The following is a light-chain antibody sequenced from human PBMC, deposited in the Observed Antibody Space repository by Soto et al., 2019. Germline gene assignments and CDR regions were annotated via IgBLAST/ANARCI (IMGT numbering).Light chain of an antibody. V-gene: IGLV2-11*01. J-gene: IGLJ2*01. Sequence: QSVLTQPRSVSGSPGQSVTISCTGTSSDLGGYNYVSWHQQHPGKAPKLMIYDVSKRPSGVPDRFSGSKSGNTASLTISGLQAEDEADYYCCSYAGSYTVVFGGGTKLTVL. CDR2: DVS. CDR1: SSDLGGYNY. CDR3: CSYAGSYTVV.